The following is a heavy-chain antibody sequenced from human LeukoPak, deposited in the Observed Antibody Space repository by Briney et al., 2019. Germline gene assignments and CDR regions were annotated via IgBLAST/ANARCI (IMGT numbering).Heavy chain of an antibody. V-gene: IGHV3-23*01. D-gene: IGHD1-1*01. CDR3: SRLTGTTRGTFDY. CDR1: GFTFSSYA. CDR2: IGASGGST. J-gene: IGHJ4*02. Sequence: GGSLRLSCAVSGFTFSSYAVSWVRQAPGKGLEWVSGIGASGGSTYYADSVRGRFTISRDSSKNTLYLQMNSLRAEDTAIYYCSRLTGTTRGTFDYWGQGTLVTVSS.